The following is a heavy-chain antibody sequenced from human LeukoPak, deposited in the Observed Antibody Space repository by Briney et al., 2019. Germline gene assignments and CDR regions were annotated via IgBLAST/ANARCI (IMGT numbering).Heavy chain of an antibody. Sequence: PSETLSLTCTVSGGSISSSSYYWGWIRQPPGKRLEWIGSIYYSGSTYYNPSLKSRVTISVDTSKNQFSLKLSSVTAADTAVYYCARVGGSYYEAFDYWGQGTLVTVSS. D-gene: IGHD1-26*01. CDR2: IYYSGST. V-gene: IGHV4-39*07. CDR1: GGSISSSSYY. J-gene: IGHJ4*02. CDR3: ARVGGSYYEAFDY.